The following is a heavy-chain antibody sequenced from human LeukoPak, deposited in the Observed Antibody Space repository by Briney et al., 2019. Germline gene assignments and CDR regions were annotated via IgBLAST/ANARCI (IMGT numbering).Heavy chain of an antibody. J-gene: IGHJ4*02. CDR3: ASHPHYYGSGSYYPSDY. V-gene: IGHV4-39*01. Sequence: SETLSLTCTVSGGSINSDNHYWAWIRQPPGKGLEWIGSIYYSGSTYYNPSLKSRVTISVDTSKNQFSLKLSSVTAADTAVYYCASHPHYYGSGSYYPSDYWGQGTLVTVSS. CDR2: IYYSGST. CDR1: GGSINSDNHY. D-gene: IGHD3-10*01.